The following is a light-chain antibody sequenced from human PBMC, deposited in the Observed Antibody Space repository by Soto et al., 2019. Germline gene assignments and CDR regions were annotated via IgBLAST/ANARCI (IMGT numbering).Light chain of an antibody. CDR3: QQYGSSLTWT. CDR2: AAS. J-gene: IGKJ1*01. CDR1: QSVISNY. V-gene: IGKV3-20*01. Sequence: EVVLTQSPGTVSLSPGERVPLSCRASQSVISNYLAWFQQRPGQAPRLLICAASSRATGIPDRFSGSGSGTDFTLSISRLEPEDFAVYYCQQYGSSLTWTFGQGTKVEIK.